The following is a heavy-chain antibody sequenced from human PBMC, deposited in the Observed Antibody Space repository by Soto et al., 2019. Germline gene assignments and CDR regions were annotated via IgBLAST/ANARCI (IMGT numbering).Heavy chain of an antibody. CDR3: ARVTVFRVAFDI. J-gene: IGHJ3*02. D-gene: IGHD3-3*01. CDR1: VAPSSSSS. Sequence: PSETLSFPCLAPVAPSSSSSWTWFRQPPGKGLEWIGYIYYSGSTNYNPSLKSRVTISVDTSKNQFSLKLSSVTAADTAVYYCARVTVFRVAFDIWGQGTMVTVSS. V-gene: IGHV4-59*08. CDR2: IYYSGST.